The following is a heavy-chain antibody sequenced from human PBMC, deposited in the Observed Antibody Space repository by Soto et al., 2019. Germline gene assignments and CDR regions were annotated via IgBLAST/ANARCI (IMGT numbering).Heavy chain of an antibody. CDR2: VYYSGST. CDR3: ARAEMTTIRAFDI. V-gene: IGHV4-59*01. CDR1: GGSISNYY. J-gene: IGHJ3*02. Sequence: SATLSLTCTVSGGSISNYYWSWIRQPPGKGLEWIGYVYYSGSTKDNPSPKSRVTISVDTSKNQFSLKLSSVTAADTAVYFCARAEMTTIRAFDIWGQGTMVTVSS. D-gene: IGHD4-4*01.